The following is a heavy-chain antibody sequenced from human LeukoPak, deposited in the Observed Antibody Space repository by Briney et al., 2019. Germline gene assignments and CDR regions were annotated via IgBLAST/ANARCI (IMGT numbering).Heavy chain of an antibody. CDR3: ARGHPLLDY. Sequence: PSETLSLTCAVYGGSFSGYYWTWIRQPSGKGLEWIGEINHSGGTNYNPSLKSRVTISVDTSKNQFSLKLSSVTAADTAVYYCARGHPLLDYWGRGTLVTVSS. J-gene: IGHJ4*02. CDR1: GGSFSGYY. D-gene: IGHD2-21*02. CDR2: INHSGGT. V-gene: IGHV4-34*01.